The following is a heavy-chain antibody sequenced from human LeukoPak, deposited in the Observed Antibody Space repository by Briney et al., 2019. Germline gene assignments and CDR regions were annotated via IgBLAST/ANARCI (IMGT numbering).Heavy chain of an antibody. V-gene: IGHV4-34*01. CDR1: GGSFSGYY. J-gene: IGHJ4*02. D-gene: IGHD3-3*01. CDR3: ARERRPTYYDFWSGYYI. Sequence: KTSETLSLTCAVYGGSFSGYYWSWIRQPPGKGLEWIGEINHSGSTNYNPSLKSRVTIPVDTSKNQFSLKLSSVTAADTAVYYCARERRPTYYDFWSGYYIWGQGTLVTVSS. CDR2: INHSGST.